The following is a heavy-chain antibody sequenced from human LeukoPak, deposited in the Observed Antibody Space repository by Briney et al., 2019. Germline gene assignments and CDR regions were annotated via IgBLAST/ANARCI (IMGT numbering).Heavy chain of an antibody. Sequence: SVKVSCKASGGTFSSYAISWVRQAPGQGLERMGRIIPILGIANYAQKFQGRVTITADKSTSTAYMELSSLRSEDTAVYYCARDLVVVTANRYYFDYWGQGTLVTVSS. J-gene: IGHJ4*02. CDR3: ARDLVVVTANRYYFDY. V-gene: IGHV1-69*04. CDR1: GGTFSSYA. D-gene: IGHD2-21*02. CDR2: IIPILGIA.